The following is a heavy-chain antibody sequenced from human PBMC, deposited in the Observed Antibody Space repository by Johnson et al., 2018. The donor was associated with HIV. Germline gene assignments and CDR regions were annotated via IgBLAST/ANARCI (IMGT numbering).Heavy chain of an antibody. CDR3: ARGSGGVWLGGWLGGGYDAFDI. CDR1: GFTFSSSA. D-gene: IGHD6-19*01. CDR2: IGHDGGIY. V-gene: IGHV3-30*04. Sequence: QVQLVESGGGLVQPGGSLRLSCAASGFTFSSSAMHWVRQAPGNGLEWVAVIGHDGGIYPYAESVKGRFTISRDNSKNTLYLQMTSLGTEDTAGYYCARGSGGVWLGGWLGGGYDAFDIWGQGTMVTVSS. J-gene: IGHJ3*02.